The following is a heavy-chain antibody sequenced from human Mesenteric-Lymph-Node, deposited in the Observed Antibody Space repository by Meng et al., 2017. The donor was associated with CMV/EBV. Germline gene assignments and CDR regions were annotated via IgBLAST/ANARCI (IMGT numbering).Heavy chain of an antibody. CDR2: INPSGGST. J-gene: IGHJ6*02. V-gene: IGHV1-46*01. D-gene: IGHD2-8*01. CDR3: ARAYIVRGSYYGMDV. Sequence: ASVKVSCKASGYTFTGNYIYWLRQAPGQGLEWLGMINPSGGSTSYAPKFQGRVTMTRDTSTSTVYMELSSLRSEDTAVYYCARAYIVRGSYYGMDVWGQGTTVTVSS. CDR1: GYTFTGNY.